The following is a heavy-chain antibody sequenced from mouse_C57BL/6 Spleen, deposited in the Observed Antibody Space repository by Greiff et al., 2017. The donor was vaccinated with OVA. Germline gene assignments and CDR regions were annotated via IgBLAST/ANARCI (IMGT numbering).Heavy chain of an antibody. J-gene: IGHJ2*01. CDR2: IDPSDSET. Sequence: QVQLKQPGAELVRPGSSVKLSCKASGYTFTSYWMHWVKQRPIQGLEWIGNIDPSDSETHYNQKFKDKATLTVDKSSSTAYMQLSSLTSEDSAVYYCARRITTAFDYWGQGTTLTVSS. V-gene: IGHV1-52*01. CDR1: GYTFTSYW. D-gene: IGHD1-2*01. CDR3: ARRITTAFDY.